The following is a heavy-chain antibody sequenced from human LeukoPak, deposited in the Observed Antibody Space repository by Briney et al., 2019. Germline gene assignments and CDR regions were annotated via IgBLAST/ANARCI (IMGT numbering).Heavy chain of an antibody. CDR1: GGSFSSYY. Sequence: PSETLSLTCAVYGGSFSSYYWGWIRQPPGKGLEWIGSIYYSGSTYYNPSLKSRVTMSVDTSKNQFSLRLSSATAADTAVYYCARDSGFGYSSGWNPFDYWGQGILVTVSS. V-gene: IGHV4-39*07. CDR3: ARDSGFGYSSGWNPFDY. CDR2: IYYSGST. D-gene: IGHD6-19*01. J-gene: IGHJ4*02.